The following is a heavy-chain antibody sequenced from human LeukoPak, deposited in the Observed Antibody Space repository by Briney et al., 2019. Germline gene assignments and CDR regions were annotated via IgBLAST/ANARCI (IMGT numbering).Heavy chain of an antibody. V-gene: IGHV1-69*06. CDR1: GGRFKSYG. J-gene: IGHJ3*01. CDR2: IIPVFDRP. CDR3: ARDAQWELRAFDV. Sequence: GASLKVSCKTTGGRFKSYGFSWVRQAPGQGLEWMGGIIPVFDRPTYAQKFEGRVTITADKSTNTTYMEISSLTSDDTAVYYCARDAQWELRAFDVWGQGTVVIVSS. D-gene: IGHD1-26*01.